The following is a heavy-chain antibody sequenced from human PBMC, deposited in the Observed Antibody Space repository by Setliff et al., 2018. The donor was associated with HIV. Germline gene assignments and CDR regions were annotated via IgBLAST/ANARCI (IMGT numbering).Heavy chain of an antibody. CDR1: GYSISSGYY. CDR3: AREIQFSATTYYYYYMDD. V-gene: IGHV4-38-2*02. J-gene: IGHJ6*03. Sequence: PSETLSLTCAVSGYSISSGYYWSWIRQPPGKGLEWIGEINHSGSTNYNPSLKSRVTLSVDTSKNQFSLKVTSVTAADTAVYYCAREIQFSATTYYYYYMDDWGRGTAVTVSS. D-gene: IGHD5-18*01. CDR2: INHSGST.